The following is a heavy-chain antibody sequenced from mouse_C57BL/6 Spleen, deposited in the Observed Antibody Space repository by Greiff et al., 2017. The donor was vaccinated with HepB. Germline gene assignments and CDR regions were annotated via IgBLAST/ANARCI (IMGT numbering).Heavy chain of an antibody. V-gene: IGHV5-12*01. J-gene: IGHJ4*01. CDR1: GFTFSDYY. Sequence: EVKLVESGGGLVQPGGSLKLSCAASGFTFSDYYMYWVRQTPEKRLEWVAYISNGGGRTYYPDTIKGRFTISRDNAKNTLYLQMSRLKSEDTAMYYRTIDGAMDYWGQGTSVTVSS. CDR2: ISNGGGRT. CDR3: TIDGAMDY.